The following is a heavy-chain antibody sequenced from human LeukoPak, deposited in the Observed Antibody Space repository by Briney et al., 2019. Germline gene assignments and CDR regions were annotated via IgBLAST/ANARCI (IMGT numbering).Heavy chain of an antibody. D-gene: IGHD3-3*01. CDR2: IKQDGSEK. CDR1: EFIFSAYW. V-gene: IGHV3-7*01. Sequence: GGSLRLSCAASEFIFSAYWMTWVRQAPGKGLEWVANIKQDGSEKNYMDSVKGRFTISRDNAKKSLFLQMNSLTAEDTALYYCVRSLERFGTRDYWGQGTLVTVSS. J-gene: IGHJ4*02. CDR3: VRSLERFGTRDY.